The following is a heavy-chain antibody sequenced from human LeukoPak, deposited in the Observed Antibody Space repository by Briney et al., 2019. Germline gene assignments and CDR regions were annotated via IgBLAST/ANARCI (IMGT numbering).Heavy chain of an antibody. CDR2: VSSSSSTI. V-gene: IGHV3-48*01. CDR1: GFTFSNYN. Sequence: PGGSLRLSCAASGFTFSNYNMHWVRQAPGKGLECISYVSSSSSTICNADSVKGRFTISRDNAKNSLFLQMNSLRAEDTAVYYCVRENFADLFDYWGQGTLVTVSS. J-gene: IGHJ4*02. D-gene: IGHD1-7*01. CDR3: VRENFADLFDY.